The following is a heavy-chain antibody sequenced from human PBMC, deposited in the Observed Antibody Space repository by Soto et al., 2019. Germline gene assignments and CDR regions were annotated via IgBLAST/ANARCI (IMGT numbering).Heavy chain of an antibody. CDR1: GFTFSSYS. V-gene: IGHV3-48*01. Sequence: GGSLRLSCAASGFTFSSYSMNWVRQAPGKGLEWVSYISSSSSTIYYADSVKGRFTISRDNAKNSLYLQMNSLRAEDTAVYYCAKSVVPAAPTYFDYWGQGTLVTVSS. CDR2: ISSSSSTI. CDR3: AKSVVPAAPTYFDY. D-gene: IGHD2-2*01. J-gene: IGHJ4*02.